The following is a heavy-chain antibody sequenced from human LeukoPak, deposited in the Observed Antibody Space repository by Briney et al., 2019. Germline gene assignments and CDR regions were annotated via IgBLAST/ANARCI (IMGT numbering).Heavy chain of an antibody. Sequence: PSETLSLTCAVYGGSFSGYYWSWIRQPPGKGLEWVSAISGSGGSTYYADSVKGRFTISRDNSKNTLYLQMSSLRAEDTAVYYCAKDVYYDSSGYSCFDYWGQGTLVTVSS. CDR1: GGSFSGYY. CDR2: ISGSGGST. J-gene: IGHJ4*02. V-gene: IGHV3-23*01. CDR3: AKDVYYDSSGYSCFDY. D-gene: IGHD3-22*01.